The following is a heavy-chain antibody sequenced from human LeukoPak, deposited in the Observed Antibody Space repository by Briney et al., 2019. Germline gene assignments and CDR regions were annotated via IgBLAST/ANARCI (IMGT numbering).Heavy chain of an antibody. J-gene: IGHJ5*02. V-gene: IGHV4-34*01. CDR1: GGSFSGYY. D-gene: IGHD3-10*01. CDR3: ARDLGYYGSGRYYNWFDP. CDR2: INHSGRT. Sequence: SETLSLTCAVYGGSFSGYYWSWIRQPPGKGLEWIGEINHSGRTNYNPSLKSRVTISVDTSKNQFSLKLSSVTAADTAVYYCARDLGYYGSGRYYNWFDPWGQGTMVTVSS.